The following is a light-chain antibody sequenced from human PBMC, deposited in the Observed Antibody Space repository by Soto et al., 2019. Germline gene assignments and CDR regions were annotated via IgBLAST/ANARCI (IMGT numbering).Light chain of an antibody. Sequence: EVVLTQSPATLSLSPGGSATLSGRASHNVDNYLAWYQQKPGQAPRLLIYGSSNRATGIPARFSGSGSGTDFTLTISSLEPEDFAVYYCQQRSNWPITFGQGTRLEI. V-gene: IGKV3-11*01. CDR2: GSS. CDR1: HNVDNY. CDR3: QQRSNWPIT. J-gene: IGKJ5*01.